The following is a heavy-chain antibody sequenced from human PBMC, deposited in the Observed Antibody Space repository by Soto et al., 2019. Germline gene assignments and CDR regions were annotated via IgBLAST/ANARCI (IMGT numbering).Heavy chain of an antibody. CDR2: IYYSGST. V-gene: IGHV4-59*01. CDR1: GGSISSYY. CDR3: ARGHSSSWYYYYGMDV. Sequence: QVQLQESGPGLVKPSETLSLTCTVSGGSISSYYWSWIRQPPGKGLEWIGYIYYSGSTNYNPSLKSRVTISVDTSKNQFSLKLSSVTAADTAVYYCARGHSSSWYYYYGMDVWGQGTTVIVSS. J-gene: IGHJ6*02. D-gene: IGHD6-13*01.